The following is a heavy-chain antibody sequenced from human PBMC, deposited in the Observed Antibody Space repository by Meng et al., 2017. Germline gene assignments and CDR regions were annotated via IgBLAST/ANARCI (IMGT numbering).Heavy chain of an antibody. D-gene: IGHD3-10*01. CDR1: GFTFSSYW. CDR3: AKPPLLLWFGELFKKDYYFDY. V-gene: IGHV3-7*03. J-gene: IGHJ4*02. Sequence: GESLKISCAASGFTFSSYWMSWVRQAPGKGLEWVANIKQDGSEKYYVDSVKGRFTISRDNAKNSLYLQMNSLRAEDTAVYYCAKPPLLLWFGELFKKDYYFDYWGQGTLVTVSS. CDR2: IKQDGSEK.